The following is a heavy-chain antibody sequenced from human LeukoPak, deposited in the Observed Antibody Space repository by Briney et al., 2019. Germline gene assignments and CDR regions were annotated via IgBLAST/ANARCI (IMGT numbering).Heavy chain of an antibody. Sequence: PGGSLRLSCAASGFTFSSYSMNWVRQAPGKGLEWVSYISSSSSTIYYADPVKGRFTISRDNAKNSLYLQMNSLRAEDTAVYYCARGSVTQGYWGQGTLVTVSS. D-gene: IGHD1-14*01. CDR3: ARGSVTQGY. V-gene: IGHV3-48*01. CDR2: ISSSSSTI. J-gene: IGHJ4*02. CDR1: GFTFSSYS.